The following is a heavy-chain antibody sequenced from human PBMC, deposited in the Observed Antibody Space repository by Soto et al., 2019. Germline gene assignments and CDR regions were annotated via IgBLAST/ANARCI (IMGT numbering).Heavy chain of an antibody. CDR1: GFSLSNARMG. CDR3: ARIVPYYDFWSGYQYYFDY. Sequence: SGPTLVNPTEPLTLTCTVSGFSLSNARMGVSWIRQPPGKALEWLAHIFSNDEKSYSTSLKSRVTISKDTSKSQVVLTMTNMDPVDTATYYCARIVPYYDFWSGYQYYFDYWGQGTLVTVSS. J-gene: IGHJ4*02. D-gene: IGHD3-3*01. V-gene: IGHV2-26*01. CDR2: IFSNDEK.